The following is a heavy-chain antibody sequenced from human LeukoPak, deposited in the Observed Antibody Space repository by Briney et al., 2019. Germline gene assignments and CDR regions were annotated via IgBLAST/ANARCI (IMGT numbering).Heavy chain of an antibody. CDR2: ISYDGSQK. Sequence: PGKSLRLSCVASGFTLSSYGMHWVRQAPGKGLEWVAFISYDGSQKYYADSVKGRFTVSRDNSKSLLYLQMDSLRAEDTAVYYCARDLDDYYDSSGTSFDYWGQGTLVTVSS. V-gene: IGHV3-30*03. J-gene: IGHJ4*02. CDR1: GFTLSSYG. CDR3: ARDLDDYYDSSGTSFDY. D-gene: IGHD3-22*01.